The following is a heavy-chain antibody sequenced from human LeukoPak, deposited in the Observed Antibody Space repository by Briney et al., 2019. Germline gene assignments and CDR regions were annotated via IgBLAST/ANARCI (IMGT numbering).Heavy chain of an antibody. J-gene: IGHJ4*02. Sequence: PSETLSLTCAVYGGSFSGYHWGWIRQPPGKGLEWIGSIYYSGSTYYNPSLKSRVTISVDTSKNQFSLKLNSVTATDTAVYYCARHYGPWGQGTLVTVSS. CDR1: GGSFSGYH. V-gene: IGHV4-39*01. CDR2: IYYSGST. D-gene: IGHD3-10*01. CDR3: ARHYGP.